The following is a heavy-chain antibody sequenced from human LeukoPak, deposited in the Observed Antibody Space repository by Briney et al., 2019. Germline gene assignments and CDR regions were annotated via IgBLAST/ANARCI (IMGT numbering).Heavy chain of an antibody. J-gene: IGHJ4*02. CDR3: ARGSRDGLDFDY. Sequence: PSETLSLTCTVSGGSISSGGYFWSWIRQPVGKGLEWIGRIYNAGSTNYNPSLQSRVTISLDTSKNQFSLRLSFVTAADTAVYYCARGSRDGLDFDYWGQGTLVTVSS. V-gene: IGHV4-61*02. CDR1: GGSISSGGYF. D-gene: IGHD1-26*01. CDR2: IYNAGST.